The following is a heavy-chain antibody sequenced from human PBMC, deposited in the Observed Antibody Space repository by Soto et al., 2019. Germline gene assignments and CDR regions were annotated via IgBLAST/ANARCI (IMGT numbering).Heavy chain of an antibody. CDR3: ARVLLWFGESYYYYYYGMDV. D-gene: IGHD3-10*01. V-gene: IGHV4-30-2*01. J-gene: IGHJ6*02. Sequence: SETLSLTCAVSGGSISSGGYSWSWIRQPPGKGLEWIGYIYHSGSTYYNPSLKSRVTISVDTSKNQFSLKLSSVTAADTAVYYCARVLLWFGESYYYYYYGMDVWGQGTSVTVSS. CDR2: IYHSGST. CDR1: GGSISSGGYS.